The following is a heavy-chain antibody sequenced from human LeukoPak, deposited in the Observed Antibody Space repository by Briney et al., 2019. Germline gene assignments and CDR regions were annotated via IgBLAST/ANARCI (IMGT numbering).Heavy chain of an antibody. V-gene: IGHV4-38-2*02. J-gene: IGHJ5*02. CDR2: IYHSGST. CDR1: GYSISSGYY. D-gene: IGHD3-22*01. Sequence: SQTLSLTCTVSGYSISSGYYWGWIRQPPGKGLEWTGSIYHSGSTYYNPSLKSRVTISVDTSKNQFSLKLSSVTAADTAVYYCARSYYDSSGYYYAWFDPWGQGTLVTVSS. CDR3: ARSYYDSSGYYYAWFDP.